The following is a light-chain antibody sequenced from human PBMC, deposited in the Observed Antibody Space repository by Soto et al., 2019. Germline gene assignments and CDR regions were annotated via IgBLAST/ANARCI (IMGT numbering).Light chain of an antibody. V-gene: IGLV2-14*03. CDR2: EVT. CDR1: DSDIGSYKY. J-gene: IGLJ3*02. CDR3: SSYTSGSML. Sequence: QSALAQPASVSGSPGQSITISCTGTDSDIGSYKYVSWYQQPPGKAPKLILYEVTNRPSGVSDRFSGSKSANTASLTISGLQAEDEADYYCSSYTSGSMLFGGGTKLTGL.